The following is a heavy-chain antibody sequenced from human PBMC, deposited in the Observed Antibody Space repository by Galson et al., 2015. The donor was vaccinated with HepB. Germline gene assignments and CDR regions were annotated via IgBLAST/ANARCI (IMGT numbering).Heavy chain of an antibody. CDR1: GFTFSSYG. D-gene: IGHD6-19*01. Sequence: SLRLSCAASGFTFSSYGMHWVRQAPGKGLEWVAGISYDGSNKYYADSVKGRFTISRDNSKNTLYLQMNSLRAEDTAVYYCASIAVAGDQSPFDYWGQGTLVTVSS. J-gene: IGHJ4*02. V-gene: IGHV3-30*03. CDR3: ASIAVAGDQSPFDY. CDR2: ISYDGSNK.